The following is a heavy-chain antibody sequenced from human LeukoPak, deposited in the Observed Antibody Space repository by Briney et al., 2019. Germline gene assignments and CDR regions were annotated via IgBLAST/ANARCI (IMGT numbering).Heavy chain of an antibody. CDR3: GKANDDYYFDY. V-gene: IGHV3-23*01. CDR1: GFTLSNYA. D-gene: IGHD1-1*01. CDR2: ISAAGVT. J-gene: IGHJ4*02. Sequence: PGGSLRLSCAASGFTLSNYAMNWVRQAPGQGLEWVSVISAAGVTYYADSLKGRFTISRDNSKNTLYLQMDSLRVEDTAVYYCGKANDDYYFDYWGQGTLLTLSS.